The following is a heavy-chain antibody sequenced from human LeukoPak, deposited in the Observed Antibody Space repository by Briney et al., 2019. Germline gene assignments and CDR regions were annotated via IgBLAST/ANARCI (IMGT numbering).Heavy chain of an antibody. Sequence: SDTLSLTCTVSVGSISRYYWSWIRHPPGKGLEWIGYIYYRGSTNYNPSLKSRVTISVDTSKNQFSLKLSSGTAADTAVYYCARAPSRGWFDPGGQGTLVTVSS. CDR3: ARAPSRGWFDP. J-gene: IGHJ5*02. CDR2: IYYRGST. V-gene: IGHV4-59*07. D-gene: IGHD3-10*01. CDR1: VGSISRYY.